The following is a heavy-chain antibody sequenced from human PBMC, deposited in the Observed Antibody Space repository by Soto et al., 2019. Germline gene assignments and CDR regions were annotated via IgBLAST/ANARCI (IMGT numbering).Heavy chain of an antibody. CDR3: AREYASRGYYPDY. CDR1: GGTFSSYT. Sequence: QVQLVQSGAEVKKPGSSVKVSCKASGGTFSSYTISWVRQAPGQGLEWMGRIIPILGIANYAQKFQGRVTINAEKSRSTAYMELSSLRSEDTAVYYCAREYASRGYYPDYWGQGTLVNVSS. D-gene: IGHD3-22*01. J-gene: IGHJ4*02. CDR2: IIPILGIA. V-gene: IGHV1-69*02.